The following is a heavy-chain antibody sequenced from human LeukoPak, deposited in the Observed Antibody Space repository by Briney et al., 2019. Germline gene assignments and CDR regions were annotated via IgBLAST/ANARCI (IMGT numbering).Heavy chain of an antibody. J-gene: IGHJ4*02. CDR1: GYSISSGYH. V-gene: IGHV4-38-2*02. CDR2: IYHSGST. Sequence: SETLSLTCTVSGYSISSGYHWGWIRQPPGKGLEWIGSIYHSGSTYYNPSLKSRVTISVDTSKNQFSLKLSSVTAADTAVYYCARVEYDILTGYYSFDYWGQGTLVTVSS. D-gene: IGHD3-9*01. CDR3: ARVEYDILTGYYSFDY.